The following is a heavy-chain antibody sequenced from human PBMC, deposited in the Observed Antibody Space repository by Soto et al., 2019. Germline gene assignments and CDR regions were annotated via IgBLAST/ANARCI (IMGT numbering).Heavy chain of an antibody. CDR3: ARAAGVVVAATPNWFDP. CDR1: GGSISSGDYY. J-gene: IGHJ5*02. D-gene: IGHD2-15*01. V-gene: IGHV4-30-4*01. Sequence: SETLSLTCTVSGGSISSGDYYWSWIRQPPGKGLEWIGYIYYSGSTYYNPSLKSRVTISVDTSKNQFSLKLSSVTAADTAVYYCARAAGVVVAATPNWFDPWGQGTLVTVSS. CDR2: IYYSGST.